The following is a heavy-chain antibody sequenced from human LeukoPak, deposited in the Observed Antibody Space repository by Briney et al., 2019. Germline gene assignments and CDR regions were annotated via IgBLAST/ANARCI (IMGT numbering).Heavy chain of an antibody. CDR3: ARAFGGWYFDY. CDR1: GFTFSSYG. V-gene: IGHV3-33*01. D-gene: IGHD6-19*01. CDR2: IWYDGSNK. J-gene: IGHJ4*02. Sequence: GGSPRLSCAASGFTFSSYGMHWVRQAPGKGLEWVAVIWYDGSNKYYADSVKGRFTTSRDNSKNTLYLQMNSLRAEDSAVYYCARAFGGWYFDYWGQGTLVTVSS.